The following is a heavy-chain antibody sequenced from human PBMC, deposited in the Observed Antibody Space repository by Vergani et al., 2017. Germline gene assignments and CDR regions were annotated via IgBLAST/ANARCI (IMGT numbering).Heavy chain of an antibody. D-gene: IGHD2-21*01. Sequence: QVQLVQSGAEMKKPGSSVKVSCKSSGGTFSSYTFIWVRLAPGQGLDWMGSIVPILDRKEYAQKFQGRVAITADTSTSTVYMELSSLRSEDTAVYYCAGDLWRSRVNSHYGMGVWGQGTTVTVSS. CDR3: AGDLWRSRVNSHYGMGV. CDR2: IVPILDRK. CDR1: GGTFSSYT. J-gene: IGHJ6*02. V-gene: IGHV1-69*08.